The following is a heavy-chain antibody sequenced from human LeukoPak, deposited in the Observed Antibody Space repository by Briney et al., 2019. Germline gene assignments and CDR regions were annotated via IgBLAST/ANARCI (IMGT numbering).Heavy chain of an antibody. D-gene: IGHD3-10*01. CDR1: GFTFSSYA. V-gene: IGHV3-23*01. Sequence: GGSLRLSCAASGFTFSSYAMSWVRQAPGKGLEWVSAISGSGGSTYYADFGKGRFTISRDNSKNTPYLQMNSLSTEDAAVYYCAKDGTYGSGSYYPPSYYYYYGMDVWGQGTTVTVSS. CDR3: AKDGTYGSGSYYPPSYYYYYGMDV. CDR2: ISGSGGST. J-gene: IGHJ6*02.